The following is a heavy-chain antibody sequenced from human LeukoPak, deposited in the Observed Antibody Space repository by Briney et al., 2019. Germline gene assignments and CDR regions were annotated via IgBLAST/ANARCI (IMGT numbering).Heavy chain of an antibody. CDR1: GYTFTSYG. V-gene: IGHV1-18*01. CDR3: ASERGDHDAFDI. J-gene: IGHJ3*02. CDR2: ISAYNGNT. Sequence: ASVKVSCQASGYTFTSYGISWVRQAPGQGLEWMGWISAYNGNTNYAQKLQGRVTMTTDTSTITAYMEPRSLGSDDTAVYYCASERGDHDAFDIWGQGTMVTVSS.